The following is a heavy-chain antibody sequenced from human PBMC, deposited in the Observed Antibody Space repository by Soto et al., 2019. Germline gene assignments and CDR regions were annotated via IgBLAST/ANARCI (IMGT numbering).Heavy chain of an antibody. Sequence: PGGSLRLSCAASGFTVSTSQMTWVRQAPGKGLEWVSIIYSDDYTYYAASVKGRFTISRDNSRNTLYLQMSSLRSEDTAVYYCARGFPLWFDPWGQGTLVTVSS. CDR3: ARGFPLWFDP. J-gene: IGHJ5*02. CDR2: IYSDDYT. CDR1: GFTVSTSQ. D-gene: IGHD3-3*01. V-gene: IGHV3-66*01.